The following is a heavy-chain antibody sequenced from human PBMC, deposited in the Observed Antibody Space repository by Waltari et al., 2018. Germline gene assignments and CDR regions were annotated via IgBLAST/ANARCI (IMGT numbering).Heavy chain of an antibody. CDR2: IREDGSDK. V-gene: IGHV3-7*01. D-gene: IGHD2-2*01. CDR3: ANSPVESGATGSVKPWGFDY. CDR1: GFRFSTYW. J-gene: IGHJ4*02. Sequence: EVQLVESGGGLVQPGGSLRLSCKASGFRFSTYWMSGVRRAPGKGLEWVASIREDGSDKYYVDSVKGRFTISRDNAKTSLYLQMNSLRAEDTAVYFCANSPVESGATGSVKPWGFDYWGQGNLVTVSS.